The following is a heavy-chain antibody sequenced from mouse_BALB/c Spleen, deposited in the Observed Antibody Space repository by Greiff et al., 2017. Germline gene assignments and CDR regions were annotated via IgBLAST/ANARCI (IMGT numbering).Heavy chain of an antibody. CDR2: IYPGDGAS. D-gene: IGHD4-1*01. CDR3: APNWDEAMDY. J-gene: IGHJ4*01. Sequence: VHLVESGAALARPGASVKLSCKASGYSFTSYWMQWVKQRPGQGLEWIGSIYPGDGASRYTQKFKGKATFPADKSSSTAYMQLSSLASEDSAVYYCAPNWDEAMDYWGQGTSVTVAS. CDR1: GYSFTSYW. V-gene: IGHV1-87*01.